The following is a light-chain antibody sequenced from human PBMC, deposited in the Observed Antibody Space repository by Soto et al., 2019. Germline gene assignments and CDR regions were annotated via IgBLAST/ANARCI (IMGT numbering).Light chain of an antibody. CDR2: EGS. V-gene: IGLV2-23*01. CDR3: CSYAGSSTWV. J-gene: IGLJ1*01. CDR1: SSDVGSYNF. Sequence: QSALTQPASVSGSPGQSITISCTGTSSDVGSYNFVSWYQQYPGKAPKVMIYEGSKRPSGVSNRFSGSKSGNTASLTISGLQAEDEADYYCCSYAGSSTWVFGTGTKVTVL.